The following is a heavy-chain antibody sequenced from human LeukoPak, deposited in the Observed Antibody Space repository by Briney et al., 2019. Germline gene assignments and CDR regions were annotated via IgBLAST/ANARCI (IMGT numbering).Heavy chain of an antibody. CDR2: LNRDGGT. J-gene: IGHJ4*02. CDR3: APYYYGSGPEK. V-gene: IGHV3-53*01. Sequence: GGSLRLSCAAFGLTFSGNYMSWVRQAPGKGLEWVSVLNRDGGTYYSDSVKGRFSISIDTSKNEVYLHMNSLRDDDTAAYYCAPYYYGSGPEKWGQGTLVTVSS. D-gene: IGHD3-10*01. CDR1: GLTFSGNY.